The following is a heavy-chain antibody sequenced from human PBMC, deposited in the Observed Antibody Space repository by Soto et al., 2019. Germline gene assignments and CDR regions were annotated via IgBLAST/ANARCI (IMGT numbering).Heavy chain of an antibody. V-gene: IGHV3-33*01. D-gene: IGHD3-3*01. CDR1: GFTFSSYG. CDR2: IWYDGSNE. Sequence: GGSLRLSCAASGFTFSSYGMHWVRQAPGKGLEWVAVIWYDGSNEYYADSVKGRFTISRDNSKNTLYLQMNSLRAEDTAVYYCARGNDFSYYYYYYGMDVWGQGTTVTTSS. CDR3: ARGNDFSYYYYYYGMDV. J-gene: IGHJ6*02.